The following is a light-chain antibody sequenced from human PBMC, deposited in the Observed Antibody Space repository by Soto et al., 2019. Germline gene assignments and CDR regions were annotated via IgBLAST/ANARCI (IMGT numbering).Light chain of an antibody. V-gene: IGKV3-20*01. J-gene: IGKJ2*01. CDR1: QSVDSTY. Sequence: EIVLTQSPGTLSLSPGERATLSCRASQSVDSTYLAWYQQKPGQAPRLLIFATSSRAAGVPDRFSGSGSGTDFTLTIIRLEPEDFAVYYCQQYDTSPPLYTFGQGTKLDIK. CDR2: ATS. CDR3: QQYDTSPPLYT.